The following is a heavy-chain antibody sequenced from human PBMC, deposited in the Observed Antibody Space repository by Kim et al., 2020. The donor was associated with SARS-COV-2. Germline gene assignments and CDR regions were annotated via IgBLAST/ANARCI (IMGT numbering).Heavy chain of an antibody. J-gene: IGHJ5*02. CDR3: ARSEGGIVVVPAAIDSWFDP. Sequence: SETLSLTCTVSGGSISSSSYYWGWIRQPPGKGLEWIGSIYYSGSTYYNPSLKSRVTISVDTSKNQFSLKLSSVTAADTAVYYCARSEGGIVVVPAAIDSWFDPWGQGTLVTVSS. CDR1: GGSISSSSYY. CDR2: IYYSGST. D-gene: IGHD2-2*01. V-gene: IGHV4-39*01.